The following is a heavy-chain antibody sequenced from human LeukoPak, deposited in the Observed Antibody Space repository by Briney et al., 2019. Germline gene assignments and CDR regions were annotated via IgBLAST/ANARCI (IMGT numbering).Heavy chain of an antibody. CDR3: VRDRGTYRPIDY. J-gene: IGHJ4*02. V-gene: IGHV3-74*01. D-gene: IGHD1-26*01. CDR2: INTDGSST. CDR1: GFTFSNYW. Sequence: PGGSLRLSCAASGFTFSNYWMHWVRQAPGKGLVWVSRINTDGSSTSYADSVKGRLTISRDNAKNTLYLQMNSLRAEDTAIYYCVRDRGTYRPIDYWGQGTLVTVSS.